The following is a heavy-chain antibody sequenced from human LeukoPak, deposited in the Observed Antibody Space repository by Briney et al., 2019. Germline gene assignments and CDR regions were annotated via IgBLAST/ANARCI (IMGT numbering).Heavy chain of an antibody. V-gene: IGHV1-46*01. CDR1: GYIFTSYY. D-gene: IGHD3-9*01. J-gene: IGHJ4*02. CDR3: ARESDHDILTEDSAFDY. CDR2: INPSGGST. Sequence: ASVKVSCKASGYIFTSYYMHWVRQAPGQGLEWMGIINPSGGSTSYAQKFQGRVTMTRDTSTSTVYMELSSLRSEDTAVYYCARESDHDILTEDSAFDYWGQGTLVTVSS.